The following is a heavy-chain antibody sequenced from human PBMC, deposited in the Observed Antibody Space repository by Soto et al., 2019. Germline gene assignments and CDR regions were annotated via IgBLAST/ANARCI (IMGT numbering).Heavy chain of an antibody. J-gene: IGHJ4*02. CDR2: INSDGSST. V-gene: IGHV3-74*01. CDR1: GFTFSSYW. Sequence: GGSLRLSCAASGFTFSSYWMHWVRQAPGKGLVWVSRINSDGSSTSYADSVKGRFTISRDNAKNTLYLQMNSLRAEDTAVYYCARAPPGDPGDYWGQGTLVTVSS. CDR3: ARAPPGDPGDY. D-gene: IGHD3-10*01.